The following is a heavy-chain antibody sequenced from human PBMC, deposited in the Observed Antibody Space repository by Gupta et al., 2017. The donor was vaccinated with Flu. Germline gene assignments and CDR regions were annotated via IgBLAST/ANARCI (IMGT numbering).Heavy chain of an antibody. D-gene: IGHD2-21*02. CDR2: IYYSGTA. CDR3: ATVDVLVTVKHAFDI. Sequence: QVQLQESGPGLVKPSQTLTLTCTVSGDSISPAKHYWSWIRQHPVKGLEWLGYIYYSGTAFYNPTLRSRATISVDTSKNQFSLNLNSVTAADTAVYYCATVDVLVTVKHAFDIWGQGTKVTVSS. V-gene: IGHV4-31*03. CDR1: GDSISPAKHY. J-gene: IGHJ3*02.